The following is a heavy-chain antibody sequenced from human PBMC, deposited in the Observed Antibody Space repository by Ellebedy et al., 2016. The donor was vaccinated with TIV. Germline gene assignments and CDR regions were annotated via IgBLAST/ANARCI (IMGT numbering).Heavy chain of an antibody. CDR3: ARDPERLVHQVWFDP. Sequence: SVKVSXKASGGTFSSYAISWVRQAPGQGLEWMGGIIPIFGTANYAQKFQGRVTITADESTSTAYMELSSLRSEDTAVYYCARDPERLVHQVWFDPWGQGTLVTVSS. V-gene: IGHV1-69*13. J-gene: IGHJ5*02. CDR1: GGTFSSYA. D-gene: IGHD6-19*01. CDR2: IIPIFGTA.